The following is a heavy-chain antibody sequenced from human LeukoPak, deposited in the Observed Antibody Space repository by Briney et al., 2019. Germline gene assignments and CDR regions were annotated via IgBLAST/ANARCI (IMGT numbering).Heavy chain of an antibody. J-gene: IGHJ4*02. D-gene: IGHD4-17*01. CDR1: GFTVSSNY. Sequence: PGGSLRLSCAASGFTVSSNYMNWVRQDPGKGLEWVSVIYSGGATSYADSVKGRFTISRDSSKNTLYLQMNSLGADDTAVYYCARGSGDIMDYWGQGILVTVSS. V-gene: IGHV3-53*01. CDR3: ARGSGDIMDY. CDR2: IYSGGAT.